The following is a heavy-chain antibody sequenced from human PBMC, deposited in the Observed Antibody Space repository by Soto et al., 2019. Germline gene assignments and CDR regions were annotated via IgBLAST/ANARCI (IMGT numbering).Heavy chain of an antibody. V-gene: IGHV2-5*01. J-gene: IGHJ4*02. CDR3: VQSKYTDFWSGYYSFYFDY. CDR2: IYWNDDK. Sequence: QITLKESGPTQVKPTQTLTLTCTFSGFSLSTSGEGVGWIRQPPGKALEWLALIYWNDDKPYSPSLKNRLTVTKDASKDQVVLTMTNMDPVDTATYYCVQSKYTDFWSGYYSFYFDYWGQGTLVTVSS. D-gene: IGHD3-3*01. CDR1: GFSLSTSGEG.